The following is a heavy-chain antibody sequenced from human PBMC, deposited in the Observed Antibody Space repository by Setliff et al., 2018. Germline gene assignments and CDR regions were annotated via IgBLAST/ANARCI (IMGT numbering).Heavy chain of an antibody. CDR1: GGIIYDHW. J-gene: IGHJ4*02. Sequence: PSETLSLTCSVSGGIIYDHWWTWSRQPAGAGLEWVGRIYSDGSADYNPSLRSRVTISVDKSKNQFFLKLTSMTAADTALYFCARERQGGFLEWAPFDSWGQGVVVTVSS. CDR2: IYSDGSA. D-gene: IGHD3-3*01. CDR3: ARERQGGFLEWAPFDS. V-gene: IGHV4-4*07.